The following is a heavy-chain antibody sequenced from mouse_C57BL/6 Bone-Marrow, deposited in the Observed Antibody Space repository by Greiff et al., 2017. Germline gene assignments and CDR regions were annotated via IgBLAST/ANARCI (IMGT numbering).Heavy chain of an antibody. CDR3: ANLLAY. CDR1: GYTFTSYW. CDR2: IDPSDSYT. V-gene: IGHV1-69*01. Sequence: VQLQQPGAELVMPGASVKLSCKASGYTFTSYWMHWVKQRPGQGLEWIGEIDPSDSYTTYNQKFKGKSTLTVDKSSSTAYMQLSSLTSEDSAVYYCANLLAYWGQGTLVTVSA. J-gene: IGHJ3*01.